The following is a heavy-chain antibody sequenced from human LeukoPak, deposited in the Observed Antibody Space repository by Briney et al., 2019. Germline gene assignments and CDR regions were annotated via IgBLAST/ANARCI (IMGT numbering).Heavy chain of an antibody. CDR3: AKDWFGELLPAFDY. V-gene: IGHV3-23*01. D-gene: IGHD3-10*01. CDR1: GFTFSSYA. CDR2: ISGSGGST. Sequence: GGSLRLSCAASGFTFSSYAMSWVRQAPGKGLEWVPAISGSGGSTYYADSVKGRFTISRDNPKNTLYLQMNSLRAEDTAVYYCAKDWFGELLPAFDYWGQGTLVTVSS. J-gene: IGHJ4*02.